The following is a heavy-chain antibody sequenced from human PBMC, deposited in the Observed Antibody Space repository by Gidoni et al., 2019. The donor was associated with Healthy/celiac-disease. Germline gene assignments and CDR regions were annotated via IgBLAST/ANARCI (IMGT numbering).Heavy chain of an antibody. CDR2: IIPIFGTA. Sequence: QVQLVQSGAEVKKPGSSVKVSCKASGGTFSSYAISWVRQAPGQGLEWMGGIIPIFGTANYAQKFQGRVTITADESTSTAYMELSSLRSEDTAVYYCARAPYYYDSSGYEHYFDYWGQGTLVTVSS. V-gene: IGHV1-69*01. J-gene: IGHJ4*02. D-gene: IGHD3-22*01. CDR1: GGTFSSYA. CDR3: ARAPYYYDSSGYEHYFDY.